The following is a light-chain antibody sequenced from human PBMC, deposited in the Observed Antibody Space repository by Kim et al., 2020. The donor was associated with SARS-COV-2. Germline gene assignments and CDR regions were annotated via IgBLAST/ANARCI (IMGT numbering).Light chain of an antibody. CDR3: QQRSDGNT. CDR2: DAS. V-gene: IGKV3-11*01. Sequence: LSLSPRERATLACRACQSVSSSLAWYPQKPGQSPRLRIYDASNRATGIPARLSGSGSGTDFTLTISSREPQGFAVYYCQQRSDGNTFGQGTKLEI. CDR1: QSVSSS. J-gene: IGKJ2*01.